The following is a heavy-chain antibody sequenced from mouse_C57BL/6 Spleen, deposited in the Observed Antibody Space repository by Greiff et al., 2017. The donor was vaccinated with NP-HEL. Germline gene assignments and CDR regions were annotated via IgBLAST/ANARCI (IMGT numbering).Heavy chain of an antibody. D-gene: IGHD1-1*01. CDR3: TRYYGSSYYFDY. V-gene: IGHV14-1*01. CDR2: IDPEDGDT. CDR1: GFNITDYY. Sequence: EVKVVESGAELVRPGASVKLSCTASGFNITDYYMHWVKQRPEQGLEWIGRIDPEDGDTEYAPKFQGKATMTADTSSNTAYLQLSSLTSEDTAVYYCTRYYGSSYYFDYWGQGTTLTVSS. J-gene: IGHJ2*01.